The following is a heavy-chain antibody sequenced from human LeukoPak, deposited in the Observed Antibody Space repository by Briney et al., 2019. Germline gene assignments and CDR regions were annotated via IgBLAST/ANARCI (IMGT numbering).Heavy chain of an antibody. D-gene: IGHD3-10*01. V-gene: IGHV1-69*05. CDR3: AREGGSVNYYGLPWDAFDI. Sequence: SVKVSCKASGGTFSSYAISWVRQAPGQGLEWMGGIIPIFGTANYAQKFQGRVTITTDESTSTAYMELSSLRSEDTAVYYCAREGGSVNYYGLPWDAFDIWGQGTMVTVSS. CDR2: IIPIFGTA. CDR1: GGTFSSYA. J-gene: IGHJ3*02.